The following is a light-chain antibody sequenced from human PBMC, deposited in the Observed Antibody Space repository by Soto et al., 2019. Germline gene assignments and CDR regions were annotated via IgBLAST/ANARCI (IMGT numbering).Light chain of an antibody. CDR2: DAS. CDR1: QSVSSY. V-gene: IGKV3-11*01. CDR3: QQRSNWPPFIT. J-gene: IGKJ5*01. Sequence: EIVMTQSPATLSVSPGERATLSCRASQSVSSYLAWYQQKPGQAPRLLIYDASNRATGIPARFSGSGSGTDFTLTISSLEPEDFAVYYCQQRSNWPPFITFGQGTRLEIK.